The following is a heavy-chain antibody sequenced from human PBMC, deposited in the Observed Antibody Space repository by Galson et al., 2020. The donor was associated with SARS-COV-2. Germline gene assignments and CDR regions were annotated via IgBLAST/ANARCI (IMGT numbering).Heavy chain of an antibody. CDR1: GFTFSSYS. Sequence: GGSLRLSCAASGFTFSSYSMNWVRQAPGKGLEWVSAISGSGGSTYYADSVKGRFTISRDNSKNTLYLQMNSLRAEDTAVYYCAFGGGASFDYWGQGTLVTVSS. V-gene: IGHV3-23*01. D-gene: IGHD3-10*01. J-gene: IGHJ4*02. CDR2: ISGSGGST. CDR3: AFGGGASFDY.